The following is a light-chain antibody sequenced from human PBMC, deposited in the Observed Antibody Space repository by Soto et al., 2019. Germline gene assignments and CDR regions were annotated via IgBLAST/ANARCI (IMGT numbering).Light chain of an antibody. V-gene: IGLV1-47*01. CDR3: AAWDDSLSVYVV. CDR1: SSNIGSNY. Sequence: QSVLTQPPSASGTPGQRVTISCSGSSSNIGSNYVYWYQQLPGTAPKLIIYRNNQRPSGVPDRFSGSKSGTSASLAISGLRSEDEADYYCAAWDDSLSVYVVFGGGTKVTVL. CDR2: RNN. J-gene: IGLJ2*01.